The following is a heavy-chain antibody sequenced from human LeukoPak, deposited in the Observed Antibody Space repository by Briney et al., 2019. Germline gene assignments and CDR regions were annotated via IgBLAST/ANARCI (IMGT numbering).Heavy chain of an antibody. J-gene: IGHJ4*02. D-gene: IGHD1-26*01. CDR1: GFTFSSSA. CDR3: AKDRRWESPHYLDS. CDR2: ISASGGST. V-gene: IGHV3-23*01. Sequence: GGSLRLSCAASGFTFSSSAMSWVRQVPGKGLEWVSGISASGGSTNYADSVRGRFTISRDNSKNTLYVQMNSLRDEDTALYYCAKDRRWESPHYLDSWGQGTLVTVSS.